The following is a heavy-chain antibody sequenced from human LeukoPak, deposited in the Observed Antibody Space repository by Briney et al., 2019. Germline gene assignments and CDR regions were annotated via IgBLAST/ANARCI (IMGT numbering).Heavy chain of an antibody. V-gene: IGHV4-34*01. CDR2: INHSGST. CDR3: ADPSTFYRGVKKTFGY. J-gene: IGHJ4*03. CDR1: GGSFSGYY. D-gene: IGHD3-10*01. Sequence: SETLSLTCAVYGGSFSGYYWSWIRQPPGKGLEWIGEINHSGSTNYNPSLKSRVTISVDTSKNQFSLKLSSVTAADTAVYYSADPSTFYRGVKKTFGYWGQGTPVTGSS.